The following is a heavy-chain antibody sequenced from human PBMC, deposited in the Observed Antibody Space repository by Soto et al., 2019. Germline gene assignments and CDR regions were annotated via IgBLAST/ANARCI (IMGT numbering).Heavy chain of an antibody. CDR3: ARTDRVGYYPYF. Sequence: SETLSLTCAVSGDFISSGYHWAWIRQPPGKGLEWVASIYHTGTTYYNPSFMSRVTISVDTSKNQISLKLSSVTAADSAVYYCARTDRVGYYPYF. V-gene: IGHV4-38-2*01. J-gene: IGHJ4*01. D-gene: IGHD3-3*01. CDR2: IYHTGTT. CDR1: GDFISSGYH.